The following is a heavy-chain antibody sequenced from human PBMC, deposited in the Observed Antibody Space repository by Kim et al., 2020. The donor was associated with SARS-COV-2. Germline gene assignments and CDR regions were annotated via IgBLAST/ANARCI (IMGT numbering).Heavy chain of an antibody. V-gene: IGHV4-59*01. D-gene: IGHD2-15*01. Sequence: PSLKSRVSISVDTSTNQFSLKLNSVTTADTAVYYCARDRAYGGRRGYGMDVWGQGTTVTVSS. J-gene: IGHJ6*02. CDR3: ARDRAYGGRRGYGMDV.